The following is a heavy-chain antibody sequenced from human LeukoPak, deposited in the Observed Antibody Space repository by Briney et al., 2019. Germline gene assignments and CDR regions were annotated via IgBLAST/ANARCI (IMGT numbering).Heavy chain of an antibody. V-gene: IGHV3-7*01. CDR3: ARDVGYFRFDY. CDR2: IKEDGSDK. D-gene: IGHD5-18*01. J-gene: IGHJ4*02. CDR1: GFTFSTYW. Sequence: PGGSLRLSCAASGFTFSTYWMTWVRQAPGKGLEWVANIKEDGSDKYYVDSMKGRFTISRDNAKNSLYLQMNNLRAEDTAVYYCARDVGYFRFDYWGQGTLVTVSS.